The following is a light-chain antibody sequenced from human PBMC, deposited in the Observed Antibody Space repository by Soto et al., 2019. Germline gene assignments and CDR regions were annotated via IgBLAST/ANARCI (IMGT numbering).Light chain of an antibody. CDR1: KSLSRS. V-gene: IGKV1-39*01. CDR2: DVS. Sequence: DIQMTQSPSSLSASVGDRVTITCRASKSLSRSLNWYQQKPRKPPRLLVYDVSTLQSGVPSRFSAGGSGTDFTLSISSLQPDDFATSYCQESHSTPYIFGQGTQLEIK. CDR3: QESHSTPYI. J-gene: IGKJ2*01.